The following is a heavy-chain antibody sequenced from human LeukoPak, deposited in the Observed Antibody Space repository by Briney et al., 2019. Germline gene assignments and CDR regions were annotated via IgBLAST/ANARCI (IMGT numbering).Heavy chain of an antibody. CDR1: GGTFSSYA. D-gene: IGHD3-22*01. Sequence: SVKVSCKASGGTFSSYAISWVRQAPGQGLEWMGRIIPIFGTANHAQKFQGRVTITTDESTSTAYMELSSLRSEDTAVYYCARDSNYDSSGYYLCAFDIWGQGTMVTVSS. J-gene: IGHJ3*02. V-gene: IGHV1-69*05. CDR3: ARDSNYDSSGYYLCAFDI. CDR2: IIPIFGTA.